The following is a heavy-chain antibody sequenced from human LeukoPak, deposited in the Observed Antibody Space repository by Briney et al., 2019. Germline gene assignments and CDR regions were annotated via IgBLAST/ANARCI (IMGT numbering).Heavy chain of an antibody. CDR1: GGSISNGDYF. J-gene: IGHJ4*02. CDR2: IYYSGST. Sequence: SETLSLTCTVSGGSISNGDYFWRWIRQPPAKGRERIGSIYYSGSTYYNPSLKSRVTISVDPSKNQFSLKLSSVTAADTAVYYCARVAVGKGYPFDYWGQGTLVTVSS. D-gene: IGHD2-15*01. V-gene: IGHV4-39*07. CDR3: ARVAVGKGYPFDY.